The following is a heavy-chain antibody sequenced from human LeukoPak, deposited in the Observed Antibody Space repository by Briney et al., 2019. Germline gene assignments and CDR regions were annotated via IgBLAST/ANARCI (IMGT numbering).Heavy chain of an antibody. D-gene: IGHD1-26*01. Sequence: GGSLRLSCIASEFTFGDSAIHSVRQSSGKGLEWIGHMDKETNLYATALAASVKGRFTVSRDDSKNTAYLHMNSLKTEDTALYYCTRASGTYNWFDPCGQGTLVTVSS. CDR2: MDKETNLYAT. V-gene: IGHV3-73*01. J-gene: IGHJ5*02. CDR3: TRASGTYNWFDP. CDR1: EFTFGDSA.